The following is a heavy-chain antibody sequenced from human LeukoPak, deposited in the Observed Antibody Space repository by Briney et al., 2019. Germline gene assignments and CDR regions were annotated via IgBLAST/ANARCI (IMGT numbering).Heavy chain of an antibody. J-gene: IGHJ4*02. V-gene: IGHV4-61*02. Sequence: SETLSLTCTVSGGSISSGSYYWSWIRQPAGKGLEWIGRIYTSGSTNYNPSLKSRVTISVDTSKNQFSLKLSSVTAADTAVYYCARAQPLTIEPPGVRYTIGPDCWGQGTLVTVSS. CDR1: GGSISSGSYY. D-gene: IGHD6-19*01. CDR2: IYTSGST. CDR3: ARAQPLTIEPPGVRYTIGPDC.